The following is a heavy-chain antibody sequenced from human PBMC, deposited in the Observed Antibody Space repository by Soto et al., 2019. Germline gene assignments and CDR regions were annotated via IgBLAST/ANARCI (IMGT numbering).Heavy chain of an antibody. CDR3: AKDKWLGYFDY. CDR2: INPNSGGT. V-gene: IGHV1-2*02. Sequence: ASVKVSCKASGYIFSGYYIYWVRQAPGQGLEWMGWINPNSGGTDYAQKFKGRVTMTSDTSISTAYMELTAEDTAVYYCAKDKWLGYFDYWGQGTLVTVSS. CDR1: GYIFSGYY. D-gene: IGHD6-19*01. J-gene: IGHJ4*02.